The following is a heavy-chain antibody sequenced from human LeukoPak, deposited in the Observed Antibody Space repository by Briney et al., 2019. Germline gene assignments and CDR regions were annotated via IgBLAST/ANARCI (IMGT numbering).Heavy chain of an antibody. D-gene: IGHD2-2*03. CDR2: ISSGGTNI. V-gene: IGHV3-21*01. Sequence: GGSLRLSCAASGFTFSIYSMNWVRQAPGKGLEWVSCISSGGTNIYYADSVRGRFTVSRDNAKNSLYLQMNSLRAEDTAVYYCARVGGYCSSISNCYGDYWGQGTLVTVSS. J-gene: IGHJ4*02. CDR1: GFTFSIYS. CDR3: ARVGGYCSSISNCYGDY.